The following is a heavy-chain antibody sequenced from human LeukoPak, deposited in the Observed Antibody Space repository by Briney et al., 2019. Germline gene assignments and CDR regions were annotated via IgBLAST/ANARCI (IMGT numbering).Heavy chain of an antibody. V-gene: IGHV3-11*06. CDR1: GFTFSDYY. J-gene: IGHJ4*02. CDR2: ISSSSSYT. CDR3: ARGWLQSFY. Sequence: GGSLRLSCAASGFTFSDYYMSWIRQAPGKGLEWVSCISSSSSYTKYADSVKGRFTISRDNSKNTLYLQMNSLRAEDTAVYYCARGWLQSFYWGQGTLVTVSS. D-gene: IGHD5-24*01.